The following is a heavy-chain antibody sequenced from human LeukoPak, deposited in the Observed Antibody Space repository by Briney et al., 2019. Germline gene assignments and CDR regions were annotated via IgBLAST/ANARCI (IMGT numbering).Heavy chain of an antibody. J-gene: IGHJ4*02. CDR2: IYYSGST. V-gene: IGHV4-39*01. CDR3: ARNRVEGYYYDSSGSY. D-gene: IGHD3-22*01. CDR1: GGSISSSSYY. Sequence: SETLSLTCTVSGGSISSSSYYWGWIRQPPGKGLEWIGSIYYSGSTYYNPSLKTRVTLSVDTSKNQFSLKLSSVTAADTAVYYCARNRVEGYYYDSSGSYWGQGTLVTVSS.